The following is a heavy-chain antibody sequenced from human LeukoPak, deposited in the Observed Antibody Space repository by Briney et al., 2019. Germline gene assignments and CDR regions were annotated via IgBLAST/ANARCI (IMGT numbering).Heavy chain of an antibody. D-gene: IGHD1-1*01. CDR3: ARQSSTDYYYYGLDV. V-gene: IGHV6-1*01. J-gene: IGHJ6*02. CDR2: TYYRSKWHY. CDR1: GDRVSSNSAA. Sequence: SQTLSLTCAISGDRVSSNSAAWNWVRQSPSRGLEWLGRTYYRSKWHYDYAESVKRRITVNPDTSKNQFSLQLNSVTPEDAAVYYCARQSSTDYYYYGLDVWGQGTTVAVSS.